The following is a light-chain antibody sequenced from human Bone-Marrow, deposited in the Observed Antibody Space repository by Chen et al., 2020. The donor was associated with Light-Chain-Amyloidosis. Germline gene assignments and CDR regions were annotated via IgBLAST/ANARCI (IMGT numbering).Light chain of an antibody. CDR1: QSVGRF. Sequence: EIVLTQSPATMSLSPGERDTLSCRASQSVGRFLAWSQQKSGQAPRLRIYSISTRATGIPARFIGSGSVTDFTLTINTLEPEDSAVYYCQQRNNWPLTFGGGTKVEIK. V-gene: IGKV3-11*01. CDR2: SIS. J-gene: IGKJ4*01. CDR3: QQRNNWPLT.